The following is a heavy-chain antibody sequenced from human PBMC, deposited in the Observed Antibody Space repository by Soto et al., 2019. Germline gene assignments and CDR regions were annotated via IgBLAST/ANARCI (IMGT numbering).Heavy chain of an antibody. CDR3: ARGRYGDY. Sequence: QVHLVQSGAEVKKPGASVKLSSRGSGSAFTPYATTGVRQAPGQDLEWMGGISAHNGNTIYAQKHKGRITVTRDTSTSTAYMELRSLSADDTAGYYCARGRYGDYWGQGALFTVSS. CDR2: ISAHNGNT. D-gene: IGHD1-1*01. V-gene: IGHV1-18*01. J-gene: IGHJ4*02. CDR1: GSAFTPYA.